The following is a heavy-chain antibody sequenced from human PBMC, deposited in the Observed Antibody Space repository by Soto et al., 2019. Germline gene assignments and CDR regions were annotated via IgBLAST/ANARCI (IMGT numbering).Heavy chain of an antibody. CDR2: ISGSGGST. CDR3: ANLHRYCSSTSCYRWFLGGYYGMDV. CDR1: GFTFSSYA. J-gene: IGHJ6*02. V-gene: IGHV3-23*01. D-gene: IGHD2-2*02. Sequence: EVQLLESGGGLVQPGGSLRLSCAASGFTFSSYAMSWVRQAPGKGLEWVSAISGSGGSTYYADSVKGRFTISRDNSKNTLYLQMNSLRAEDTAVYYCANLHRYCSSTSCYRWFLGGYYGMDVWGQGTTVTVSS.